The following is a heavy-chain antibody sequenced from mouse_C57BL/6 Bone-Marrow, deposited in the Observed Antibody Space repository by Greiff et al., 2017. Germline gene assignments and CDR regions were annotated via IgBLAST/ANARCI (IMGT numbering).Heavy chain of an antibody. CDR2: ISDGGSYT. Sequence: EVQGVESGGGLVKPGGSLKLSCAASGFTFSSYAMSWVRQTPEKRLEWVATISDGGSYTYYPDNVKGRFTISRDNAKNNLYLQMSHLKSEDTAMYYCAREEYYSNYVWYFDVWGTGTTVTVSS. V-gene: IGHV5-4*01. CDR1: GFTFSSYA. J-gene: IGHJ1*03. CDR3: AREEYYSNYVWYFDV. D-gene: IGHD2-5*01.